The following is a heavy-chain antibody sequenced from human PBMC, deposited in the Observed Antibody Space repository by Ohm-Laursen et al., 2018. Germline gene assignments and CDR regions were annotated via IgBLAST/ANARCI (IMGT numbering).Heavy chain of an antibody. CDR3: ARERASRRGIVVVISPFDY. CDR1: GDSISSGGYY. V-gene: IGHV4-31*03. J-gene: IGHJ4*02. CDR2: IYYSGST. D-gene: IGHD3-22*01. Sequence: TLSLTCTVSGDSISSGGYYWSWIRQHPGKGLQWIGYIYYSGSTYYNPSLKSRVTISIDTSKNHFSLKLNSATAADTAVYYCARERASRRGIVVVISPFDYWGQGTLVTVSS.